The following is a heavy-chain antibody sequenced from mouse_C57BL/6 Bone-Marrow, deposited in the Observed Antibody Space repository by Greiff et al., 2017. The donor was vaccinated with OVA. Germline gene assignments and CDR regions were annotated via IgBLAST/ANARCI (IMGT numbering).Heavy chain of an antibody. V-gene: IGHV1-19*01. Sequence: EVKLMESGPVLVKPGASVKMSCKASGYTFTDYYMNWVKQSHGKSLEWIGVINPYNGGTSYNQKFKGKATLTVDKSSSTAYMELNSLTSEDSAVYYCASLAWFAYWGQGTLVTVSA. CDR3: ASLAWFAY. J-gene: IGHJ3*01. CDR1: GYTFTDYY. CDR2: INPYNGGT.